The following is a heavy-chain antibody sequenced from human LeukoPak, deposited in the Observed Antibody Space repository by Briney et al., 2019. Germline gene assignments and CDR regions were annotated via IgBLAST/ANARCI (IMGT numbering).Heavy chain of an antibody. V-gene: IGHV1-18*01. Sequence: VASVKVSCKASGYTFTSYGISWVRQAPGQGLEWMGWISAYNGNTNYAQKLQGRVTMTTDTSTSTAYMELRSLRSDDTAVYYRARTGGYRTNGVCPDYYYYYMDVWGKGTTVTVSS. CDR2: ISAYNGNT. D-gene: IGHD2-8*01. CDR3: ARTGGYRTNGVCPDYYYYYMDV. J-gene: IGHJ6*03. CDR1: GYTFTSYG.